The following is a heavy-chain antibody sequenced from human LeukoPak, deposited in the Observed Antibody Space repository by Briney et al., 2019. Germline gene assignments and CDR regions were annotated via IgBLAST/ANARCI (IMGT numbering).Heavy chain of an antibody. J-gene: IGHJ4*02. CDR1: GFTFSSYG. Sequence: GGSLRLSCAASGFTFSSYGMHWVRQAPGKGLEWVANIKQDGSEKYYVDSVKGRFTISRDNAKNSLYLQMNSLRAEDTAVYYCARRARAVRGVIITHYFDYWGQGTLVTVSS. D-gene: IGHD3-10*01. V-gene: IGHV3-7*01. CDR2: IKQDGSEK. CDR3: ARRARAVRGVIITHYFDY.